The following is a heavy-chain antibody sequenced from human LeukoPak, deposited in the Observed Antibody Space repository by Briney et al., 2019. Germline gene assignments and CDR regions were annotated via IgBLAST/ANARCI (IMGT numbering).Heavy chain of an antibody. D-gene: IGHD5-18*01. CDR3: ARKRGYSYGELFDY. CDR2: IYYSGST. CDR1: GYPINNAYY. J-gene: IGHJ4*02. Sequence: PSETLSLTCAVSGYPINNAYYWVWIRQPPGKGLEWIGSIYYSGSTYYNPSLKSRVTISVDTSKNQFSLKLSSVTAADTAVYYCARKRGYSYGELFDYWGQGTLVTVSS. V-gene: IGHV4-38-2*01.